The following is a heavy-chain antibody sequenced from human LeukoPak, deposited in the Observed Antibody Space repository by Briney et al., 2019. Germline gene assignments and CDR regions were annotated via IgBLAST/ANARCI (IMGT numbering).Heavy chain of an antibody. CDR1: GFTSSIYS. V-gene: IGHV3-21*01. Sequence: PGGSLRLSCAASGFTSSIYSMSWVRQAPGQGLEWVSSISSSSNYIYYADSVKGRFTISRDDAENSLHLQMHSLRAEDTAVYYCARGPEVITFSRTDYWGQGTLVTVSS. CDR2: ISSSSNYI. J-gene: IGHJ4*02. CDR3: ARGPEVITFSRTDY.